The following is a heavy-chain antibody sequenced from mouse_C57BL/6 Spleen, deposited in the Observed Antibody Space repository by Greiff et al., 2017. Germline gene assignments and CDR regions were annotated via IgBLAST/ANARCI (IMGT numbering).Heavy chain of an antibody. CDR2: INPNNGGT. CDR3: ARPSYYGSSYPFAY. Sequence: EVQLQQSGPELVKPGASVKMSCKASGYTFTDYNMHWVKQSHGKSLEWLGYINPNNGGTSYNQKFKGKATLTVNKSSSTAYMELRSLTSEDSAVYYCARPSYYGSSYPFAYWGQGTLVTVSA. V-gene: IGHV1-22*01. CDR1: GYTFTDYN. J-gene: IGHJ3*01. D-gene: IGHD1-1*01.